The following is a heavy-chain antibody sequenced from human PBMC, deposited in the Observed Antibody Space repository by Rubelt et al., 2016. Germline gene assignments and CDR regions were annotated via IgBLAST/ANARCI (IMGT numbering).Heavy chain of an antibody. D-gene: IGHD2-8*01. CDR3: ARGYCTNGVCYGGDY. Sequence: QVQLQQWGAGLLKPSETLSLTCAVYGGSFSGYYWSWIRQPPGKGLEWIGEINHSGSTNYNPSLKSRVTISVDTSKNQFSLRLSSVTAAGAAVYYCARGYCTNGVCYGGDYWGQGTLVTVSS. CDR2: INHSGST. V-gene: IGHV4-34*01. J-gene: IGHJ4*02. CDR1: GGSFSGYY.